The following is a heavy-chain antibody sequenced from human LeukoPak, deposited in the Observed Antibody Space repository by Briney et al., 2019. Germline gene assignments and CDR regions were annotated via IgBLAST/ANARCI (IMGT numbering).Heavy chain of an antibody. CDR2: INRSGST. D-gene: IGHD6-6*01. CDR3: AVSAAALFDP. V-gene: IGHV4-34*01. CDR1: GGSFSGYY. J-gene: IGHJ5*02. Sequence: SETLSLTCAVYGGSFSGYYWGWIRQPPGKGLEWIGEINRSGSTNYNSSLSLKSRVTISVDTSKNQFSLKLSSVTAADTAVYYCAVSAAALFDPWGQGTLVTVSS.